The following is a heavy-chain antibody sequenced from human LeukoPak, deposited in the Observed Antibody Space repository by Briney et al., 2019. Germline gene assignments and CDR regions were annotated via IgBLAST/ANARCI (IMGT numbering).Heavy chain of an antibody. CDR2: IKSKTDGGTT. Sequence: GGSLRLSCAASGFTFSNAWMSWVRQAPGKGLDWVGRIKSKTDGGTTDYAAPVNGRFTISRDDSKNTLYLQMTSLKTEDTAVYYCTTADYYGSGSYGCWGQGTLVTVSS. D-gene: IGHD3-10*01. CDR3: TTADYYGSGSYGC. V-gene: IGHV3-15*01. CDR1: GFTFSNAW. J-gene: IGHJ4*02.